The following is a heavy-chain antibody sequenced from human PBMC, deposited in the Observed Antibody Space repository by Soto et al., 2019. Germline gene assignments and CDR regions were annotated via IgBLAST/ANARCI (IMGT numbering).Heavy chain of an antibody. Sequence: SETLSLTCTVSGGSISSYYWSWIRQHPGKGLEWIGYIYYSGSTYYNPSLKSRVTISVDTSKNQFSLKLSSVTAADTAVYYCARDRNYYGSAYYFDYWGQGTLVTVSS. CDR2: IYYSGST. V-gene: IGHV4-59*06. CDR1: GGSISSYY. CDR3: ARDRNYYGSAYYFDY. D-gene: IGHD3-10*01. J-gene: IGHJ4*02.